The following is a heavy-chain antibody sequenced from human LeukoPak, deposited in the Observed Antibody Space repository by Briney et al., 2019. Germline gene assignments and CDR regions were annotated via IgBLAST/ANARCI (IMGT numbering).Heavy chain of an antibody. V-gene: IGHV4-4*09. CDR3: ARHPGYCSGGSCYGEFDY. CDR2: IYTSGST. J-gene: IGHJ4*02. CDR1: GGSISSYY. D-gene: IGHD2-15*01. Sequence: SETLSLTCTVSGGSISSYYWSWIRQPPGKGLEWIGYIYTSGSTNYNPSLKSRVTISVDTSKNQSSLKLSSVTAADTAVYYCARHPGYCSGGSCYGEFDYWGQGTLVTVSS.